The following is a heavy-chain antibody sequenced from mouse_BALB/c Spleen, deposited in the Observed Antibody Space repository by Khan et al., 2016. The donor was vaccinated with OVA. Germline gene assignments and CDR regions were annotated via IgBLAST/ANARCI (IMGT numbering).Heavy chain of an antibody. CDR2: IGYRGST. D-gene: IGHD4-1*01. Sequence: EVQLQESGPGLVKPSQSLSLTCTVTGYSITTDYAWNWIRQFPGNKLEWMGYIGYRGSTSYNPSLKSRISLTRDTSKNQFFLQLNSVTTEDTATFYCARLGPGFSYWGQGTLVTVSA. J-gene: IGHJ3*01. CDR1: GYSITTDYA. V-gene: IGHV3-2*02. CDR3: ARLGPGFSY.